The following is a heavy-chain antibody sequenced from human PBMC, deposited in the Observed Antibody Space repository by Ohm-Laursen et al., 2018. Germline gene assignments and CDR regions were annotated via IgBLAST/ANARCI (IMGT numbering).Heavy chain of an antibody. D-gene: IGHD3-22*01. V-gene: IGHV4-34*01. Sequence: TLSLTCAVYGGSFSGYYWSWIRQPPGKGLEWIGEINHSGSTNYNPSLKSRVTISVDTSKNQFSLKLSSVTAADTAVYYCASMNYYDSSGYYYVLDYWGQGTLVTVSS. CDR2: INHSGST. CDR3: ASMNYYDSSGYYYVLDY. CDR1: GGSFSGYY. J-gene: IGHJ4*02.